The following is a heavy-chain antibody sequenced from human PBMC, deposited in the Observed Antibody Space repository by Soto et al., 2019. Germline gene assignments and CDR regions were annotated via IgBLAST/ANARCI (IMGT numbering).Heavy chain of an antibody. V-gene: IGHV3-30*18. CDR1: GFTFSSYG. CDR3: AKGRREGYCSSTSCYLFDL. D-gene: IGHD2-2*01. J-gene: IGHJ2*01. CDR2: ISYDGSNK. Sequence: GGSLRLSCAASGFTFSSYGMHWVRQAPGKGLEWVAVISYDGSNKYYADSVKGRFTISRDNSKNTLYLQMNSLRAEDTAVYYCAKGRREGYCSSTSCYLFDLWGRGTLVTVSS.